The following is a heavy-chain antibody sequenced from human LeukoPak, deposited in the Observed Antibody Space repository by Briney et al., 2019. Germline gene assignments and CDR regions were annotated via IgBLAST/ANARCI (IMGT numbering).Heavy chain of an antibody. Sequence: GGSLRLSCAASGFTFSSSAMNWVRQAPGKGLEWVSSINNVASHIYYAHSVKGRFTISRDNSKNTLYLQMNSPRAEDTAVYYCAKDPGYCSSTSCYEHYYMDVWGKGTTVTVSS. CDR1: GFTFSSSA. J-gene: IGHJ6*03. CDR2: INNVASHI. D-gene: IGHD2-2*03. V-gene: IGHV3-21*04. CDR3: AKDPGYCSSTSCYEHYYMDV.